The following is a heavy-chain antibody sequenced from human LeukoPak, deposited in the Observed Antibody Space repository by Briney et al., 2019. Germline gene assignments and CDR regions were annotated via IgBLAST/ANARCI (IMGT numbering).Heavy chain of an antibody. CDR3: ARQFGGTYGY. CDR2: ITSTTEI. V-gene: IGHV3-21*01. D-gene: IGHD3-16*01. J-gene: IGHJ4*02. Sequence: GGSLRLSCAASGFTFSNFGMSWVSQAPGKGLEWVSSITSTTEIYYADSVKGRFTISRDNAKNSLFLQMNSLRAEDTAVYYCARQFGGTYGYWGQGTLVTVSS. CDR1: GFTFSNFG.